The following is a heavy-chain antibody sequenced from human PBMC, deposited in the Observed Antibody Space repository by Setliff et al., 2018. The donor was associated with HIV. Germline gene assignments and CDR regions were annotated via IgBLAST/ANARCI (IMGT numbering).Heavy chain of an antibody. J-gene: IGHJ4*02. CDR2: IHYSGRT. Sequence: SETLSLTCTVSGDSITNDDYYWGWIRQPPGKGLEWIAIIHYSGRTYYDPSLKSRVTIFVDTSKTQFYLKLRSVTASDTAVYYCARLSLSLVRGIINSGDRFFDYWGQGSLVTVSS. V-gene: IGHV4-39*01. CDR3: ARLSLSLVRGIINSGDRFFDY. CDR1: GDSITNDDYY. D-gene: IGHD3-10*01.